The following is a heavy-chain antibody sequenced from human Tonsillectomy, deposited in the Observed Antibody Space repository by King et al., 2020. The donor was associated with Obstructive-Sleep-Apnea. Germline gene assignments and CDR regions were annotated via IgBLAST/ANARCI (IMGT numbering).Heavy chain of an antibody. CDR2: ISWNSCNI. CDR3: AKDMGFDTGGGFDY. Sequence: EQLVQSGGGLVQPGRSLRLSCAASGFNLDDYAMHWVRQVPGKGLEWVSGISWNSCNIGYADSVKGRFTITRDNAKNSLYLQMNSLRAEDTALYYCAKDMGFDTGGGFDYWGQGALVTVFS. D-gene: IGHD1-26*01. V-gene: IGHV3-9*01. J-gene: IGHJ4*02. CDR1: GFNLDDYA.